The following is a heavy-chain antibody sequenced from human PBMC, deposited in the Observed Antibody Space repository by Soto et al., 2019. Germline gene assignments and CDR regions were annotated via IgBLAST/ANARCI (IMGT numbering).Heavy chain of an antibody. D-gene: IGHD2-21*02. J-gene: IGHJ6*02. Sequence: EVQLLESGGGFVQPGGSLRLSCAASGFTFSSYEMSWVRQAPGKGLEWVSVVSGSGGSTYYADSVQGRFTISRDNSKNTVYLQMNSLRAEDTAIYYCAKERSLVVTAMDVWGQGTTVTVSS. CDR3: AKERSLVVTAMDV. V-gene: IGHV3-23*01. CDR1: GFTFSSYE. CDR2: VSGSGGST.